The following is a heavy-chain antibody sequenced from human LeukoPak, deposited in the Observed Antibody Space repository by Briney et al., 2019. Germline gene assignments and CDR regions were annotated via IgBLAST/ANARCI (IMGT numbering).Heavy chain of an antibody. CDR2: IEQDGGEK. Sequence: GGSLRLSCAASGFTFSNYWMRWVRQAPGKGLEWVADIEQDGGEKYYVDSVKGRFTISRDNAKNSLYLQMSSLRAEDTAVYYCARTARSYSYDFWSGYSADWGQGTLVAVSS. D-gene: IGHD3-3*01. V-gene: IGHV3-7*01. CDR3: ARTARSYSYDFWSGYSAD. CDR1: GFTFSNYW. J-gene: IGHJ4*02.